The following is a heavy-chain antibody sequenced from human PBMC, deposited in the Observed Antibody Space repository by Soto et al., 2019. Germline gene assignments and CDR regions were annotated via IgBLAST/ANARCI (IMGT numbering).Heavy chain of an antibody. V-gene: IGHV3-33*01. D-gene: IGHD1-26*01. CDR3: ARAVSSATYYDCIGY. CDR1: GFDISTYG. J-gene: IGHJ4*02. Sequence: VGSLRLSCEASGFDISTYGLHWVRQAPGKGLEWLAFIWYDGSNQHYAASVKGRFTISRDNSRNTLYLQMNNLRADDTAVYFCARAVSSATYYDCIGYWGRGTLVTVSS. CDR2: IWYDGSNQ.